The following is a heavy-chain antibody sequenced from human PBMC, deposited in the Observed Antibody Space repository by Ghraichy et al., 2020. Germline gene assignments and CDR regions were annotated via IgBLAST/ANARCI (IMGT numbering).Heavy chain of an antibody. CDR3: ARAWPADYYFDY. CDR2: VYHSGTT. Sequence: SETLSLTCAVSGGSIISSRHFWGWIRQPPGKGLEWIGSVYHSGTTYYNPSLKSRVIISVDTSKNQFSLNLKSVNAADTALYYCARAWPADYYFDYWGQGILVGVSS. V-gene: IGHV4-39*02. CDR1: GGSIISSRHF. D-gene: IGHD4/OR15-4a*01. J-gene: IGHJ4*02.